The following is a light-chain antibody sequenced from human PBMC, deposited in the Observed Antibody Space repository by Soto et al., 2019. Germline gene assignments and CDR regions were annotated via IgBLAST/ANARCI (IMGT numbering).Light chain of an antibody. CDR1: QFISIW. V-gene: IGKV1-5*03. J-gene: IGKJ1*01. CDR3: QQYNDYSPRT. Sequence: DLQLTQSPSTLSASVGDRVTITCRASQFISIWLAWYQQKPGKAPKLLIYKASSLESGVPSRFSGSGSGTEFTLTISSLQPDDFAAYYCQQYNDYSPRTFGQGTKVEIK. CDR2: KAS.